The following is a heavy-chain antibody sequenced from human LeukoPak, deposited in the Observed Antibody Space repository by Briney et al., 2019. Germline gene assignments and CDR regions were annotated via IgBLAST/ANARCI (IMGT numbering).Heavy chain of an antibody. CDR1: GFTFSSYD. Sequence: GGPLRLSCAASGFTFSSYDMHRVRQATGKGLEWVSAIGTAGDTYYPGSVKGRFTISRENAKNSLCLQMNSLRAGDTAVYYCARERRGWFDPWGQGTLVTVSS. CDR3: ARERRGWFDP. J-gene: IGHJ5*02. V-gene: IGHV3-13*01. CDR2: IGTAGDT.